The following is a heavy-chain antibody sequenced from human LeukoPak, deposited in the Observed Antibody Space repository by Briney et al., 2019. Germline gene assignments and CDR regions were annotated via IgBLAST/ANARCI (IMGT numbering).Heavy chain of an antibody. CDR1: RGTFSSYA. CDR2: IIPIFGTA. CDR3: ARHYDYVWGGIDY. J-gene: IGHJ4*02. V-gene: IGHV1-69*06. Sequence: SVKVSCKASRGTFSSYAISWVRQAPGQGLEWMGGIIPIFGTANYAQKFQGRVTITADKSTSTAYMELSSLRSEDTAVYYCARHYDYVWGGIDYWGQGTLVTVSS. D-gene: IGHD3-16*01.